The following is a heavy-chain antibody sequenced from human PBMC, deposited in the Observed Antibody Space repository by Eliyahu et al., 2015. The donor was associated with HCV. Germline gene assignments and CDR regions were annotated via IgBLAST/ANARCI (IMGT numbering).Heavy chain of an antibody. CDR1: GGSXSSSNW. V-gene: IGHV4-4*02. Sequence: QVQLQESGPGLVKPSGTLSLTCAVSGGSXSSSNWWSWVRQPPGKGLEWIGEIYHSGSTNYNPSLKSRVTISVDKSKNQFSLKLSSVTAADTAVYYCARGVIGMTTVVTDYFDYWGQGTLVTVSS. D-gene: IGHD4-23*01. CDR2: IYHSGST. CDR3: ARGVIGMTTVVTDYFDY. J-gene: IGHJ4*02.